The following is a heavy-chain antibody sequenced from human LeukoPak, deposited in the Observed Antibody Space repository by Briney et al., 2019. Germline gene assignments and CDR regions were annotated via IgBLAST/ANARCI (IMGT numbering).Heavy chain of an antibody. V-gene: IGHV4-34*01. CDR2: INHSGST. CDR3: ARAYYFDY. Sequence: SETLSLTCAVYGGSFSGYYWSWIRQPPGKGLEWIGEINHSGSTNYNPSLKSRVTISVDTSKNQFSLKLSSVTAADTAVYYCARAYYFDYWGQGTLVAVSS. J-gene: IGHJ4*02. CDR1: GGSFSGYY.